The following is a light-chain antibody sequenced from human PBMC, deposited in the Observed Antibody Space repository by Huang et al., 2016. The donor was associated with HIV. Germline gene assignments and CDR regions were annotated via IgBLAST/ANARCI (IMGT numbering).Light chain of an antibody. CDR1: DNIGTN. CDR3: QQTFTTLPYT. CDR2: VAS. J-gene: IGKJ2*01. V-gene: IGKV1-39*01. Sequence: DIQMTQSPSSLSASVGDRVTITCRTSDNIGTNLNWYQFKPGKVPQVLIFVASKLQPGVPLRVSGRGSGTGFILTITDLRPEDFATYYCQQTFTTLPYTFGQGTTLDVK.